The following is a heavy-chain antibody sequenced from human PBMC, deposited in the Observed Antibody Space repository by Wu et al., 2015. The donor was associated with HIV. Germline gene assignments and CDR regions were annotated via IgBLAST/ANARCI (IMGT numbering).Heavy chain of an antibody. V-gene: IGHV1-69*14. CDR1: GETFGTYA. Sequence: QVQLLQSGAEVKKPGSSVKVSCKASGETFGTYAVSWVRQAPGQGLKWMGGFSPFFGTTHYAQKFQGRVNFSADISTSTAYMEMSSLKSEDTAFYYCARVKLSGESYFYYMDVWGKGTTVIVSS. J-gene: IGHJ6*03. D-gene: IGHD3-10*01. CDR3: ARVKLSGESYFYYMDV. CDR2: FSPFFGTT.